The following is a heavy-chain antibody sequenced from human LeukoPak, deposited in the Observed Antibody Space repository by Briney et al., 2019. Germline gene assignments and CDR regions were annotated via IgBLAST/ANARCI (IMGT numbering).Heavy chain of an antibody. CDR1: GGSFSGYY. CDR2: INHSGST. V-gene: IGHV4-34*01. J-gene: IGHJ4*02. D-gene: IGHD3-10*01. Sequence: SETLSLTCAVYGGSFSGYYWSWIRQPPGKGLEWTGEINHSGSTNYNPSLKSRVTISVDTSKNQYSLKLSSVTAADTAVYCCARGEFNYGSGSARYFDYWGQGTLVTVSS. CDR3: ARGEFNYGSGSARYFDY.